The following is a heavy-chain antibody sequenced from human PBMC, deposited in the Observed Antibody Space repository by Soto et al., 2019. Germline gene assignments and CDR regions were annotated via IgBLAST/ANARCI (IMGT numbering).Heavy chain of an antibody. Sequence: SETLSLTCTVSGGSISSYYWSWIRQPPGKGLEWIGYIYYSGSTNYNPSLKSRVPISVDTSKNQFSLKLSSVTAADTAVYYCARGHYYSSSTSSFYYYYYMDVWGKGTTVTVSS. CDR1: GGSISSYY. CDR2: IYYSGST. D-gene: IGHD6-6*01. V-gene: IGHV4-59*01. J-gene: IGHJ6*03. CDR3: ARGHYYSSSTSSFYYYYYMDV.